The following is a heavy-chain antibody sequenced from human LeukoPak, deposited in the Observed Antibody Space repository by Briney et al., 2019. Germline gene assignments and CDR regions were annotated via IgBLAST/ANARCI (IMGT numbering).Heavy chain of an antibody. CDR3: ARGLRYYYYYMDV. CDR1: GGSMTNYY. CDR2: ISASGTT. J-gene: IGHJ6*03. V-gene: IGHV4-4*09. Sequence: PPETLSLTCTVSGGSMTNYYWNWIRQPPGKGLEWIGYISASGTTNYNPSLMSRVTISVDTSKNQFSLKLSSVTAADTAVYYCARGLRYYYYYMDVWGKGTTVTVSS.